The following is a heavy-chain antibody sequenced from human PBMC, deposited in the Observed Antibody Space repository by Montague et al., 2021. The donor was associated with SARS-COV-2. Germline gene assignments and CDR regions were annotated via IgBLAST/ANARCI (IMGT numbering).Heavy chain of an antibody. D-gene: IGHD3-9*01. Sequence: VKPTQTLTLTCTLSGFSLSTSGMCVSWIRQPPGKALEWLARIDWDDDKYYSTSLKTRPTISKDTSKNQVVLTMTNMDPVDTATYYCARRTYDILTGYDYGMDVWGQGTTVTVSS. V-gene: IGHV2-70*11. J-gene: IGHJ6*02. CDR1: GFSLSTSGMC. CDR2: IDWDDDK. CDR3: ARRTYDILTGYDYGMDV.